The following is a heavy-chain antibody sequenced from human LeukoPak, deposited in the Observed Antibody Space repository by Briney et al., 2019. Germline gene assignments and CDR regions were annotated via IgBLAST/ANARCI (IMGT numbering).Heavy chain of an antibody. J-gene: IGHJ3*02. CDR3: ASPSTSWFDAFDI. V-gene: IGHV1-46*01. Sequence: ASVKVSCKASGYTFTSYYMHWVRQAPGQGLEWMGIINPSGGSTSYAQKFQGRVTMTTDTSTSTAYMELRSLRSDDTAVYYCASPSTSWFDAFDIWGQGTMVTVSS. CDR1: GYTFTSYY. CDR2: INPSGGST. D-gene: IGHD2-2*01.